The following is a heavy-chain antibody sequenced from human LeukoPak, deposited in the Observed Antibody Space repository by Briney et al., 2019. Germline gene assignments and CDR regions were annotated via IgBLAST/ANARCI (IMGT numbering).Heavy chain of an antibody. CDR3: ARCINGVCRAFDY. CDR2: IRYDGSNE. V-gene: IGHV3-30*02. J-gene: IGHJ4*02. Sequence: GGSLRLSCAASGFTFSSYGMGWVRQAPGKGLGWVAYIRYDGSNEYYADSVKGRFTISRDNSKSTLYVQMNSLRAEDTAVYYCARCINGVCRAFDYWGQGTLVTVSS. D-gene: IGHD2-8*01. CDR1: GFTFSSYG.